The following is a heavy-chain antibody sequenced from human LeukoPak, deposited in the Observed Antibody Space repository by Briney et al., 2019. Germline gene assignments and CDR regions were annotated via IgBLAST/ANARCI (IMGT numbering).Heavy chain of an antibody. CDR2: INAGNGNT. CDR1: GYTFTSYA. Sequence: ASVKVSCKASGYTFTSYAMHWVRQAPGQRLEWMGWINAGNGNTKYSQKFQGRVTMTTDTSTSTAYMELRSLRSDDTAVYYCARVRTGDTGAWRFLEWSSYYYYGMDVWGQGTTVTVSS. CDR3: ARVRTGDTGAWRFLEWSSYYYYGMDV. J-gene: IGHJ6*02. D-gene: IGHD3-3*01. V-gene: IGHV1-3*01.